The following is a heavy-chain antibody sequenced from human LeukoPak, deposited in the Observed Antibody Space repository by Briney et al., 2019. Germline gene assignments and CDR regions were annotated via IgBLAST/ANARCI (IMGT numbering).Heavy chain of an antibody. CDR3: ASRLVGSTYYFDS. CDR1: GNSFSAYS. Sequence: GESLKISCKGSGNSFSAYSYGWVRQVSGQGLEWMGIIYPGDSDSRYSPSFQGQVTISVDKSIATAYLQWTSLKASDTAMYYCASRLVGSTYYFDSWGQGTLVTVSS. V-gene: IGHV5-51*01. J-gene: IGHJ4*02. D-gene: IGHD1-26*01. CDR2: IYPGDSDS.